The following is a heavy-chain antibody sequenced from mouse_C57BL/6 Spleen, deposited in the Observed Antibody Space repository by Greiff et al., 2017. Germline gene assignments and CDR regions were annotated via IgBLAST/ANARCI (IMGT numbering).Heavy chain of an antibody. CDR2: IYPGSGST. V-gene: IGHV1-55*01. J-gene: IGHJ2*01. CDR1: GYTFTSYW. D-gene: IGHD1-1*01. Sequence: VQLQQSGAELVKPGASVKMSCKASGYTFTSYWITWVKQRPGQGLEWIGDIYPGSGSTNYNEKFKSKATLTVDTSSSTAYMQLSSLTSEDSAVYYCAREIYYYGSSFDYWGQGTTLTVSS. CDR3: AREIYYYGSSFDY.